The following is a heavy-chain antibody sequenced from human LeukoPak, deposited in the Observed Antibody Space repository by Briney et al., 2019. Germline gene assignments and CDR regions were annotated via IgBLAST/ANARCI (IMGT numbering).Heavy chain of an antibody. CDR2: IYYSGST. CDR1: GGSISSYY. CDR3: ARRFLVVPAAPDAFDI. J-gene: IGHJ3*02. Sequence: SETLSLTCTVSGGSISSYYWSWIRQPPGKALEWIGYIYYSGSTNYNPSLKSRVTISVDTSKNQFSLKLSSLPAADTAVYYCARRFLVVPAAPDAFDIWGQGPMVTVSS. V-gene: IGHV4-59*01. D-gene: IGHD2-2*01.